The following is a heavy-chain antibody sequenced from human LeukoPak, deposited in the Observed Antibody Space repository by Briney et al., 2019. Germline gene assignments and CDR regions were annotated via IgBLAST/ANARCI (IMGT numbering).Heavy chain of an antibody. V-gene: IGHV3-53*01. Sequence: GGSLRLSCAASGFTVSSNYMTWVRQAPGKGLEWVSVIYSDGNTYYGDSVKGRFTISRDNSKNTLYLQMNSLRAEDTAVYYCARDLSFHAWGQGTLVTVSS. CDR3: ARDLSFHA. CDR1: GFTVSSNY. CDR2: IYSDGNT. J-gene: IGHJ4*02. D-gene: IGHD2-15*01.